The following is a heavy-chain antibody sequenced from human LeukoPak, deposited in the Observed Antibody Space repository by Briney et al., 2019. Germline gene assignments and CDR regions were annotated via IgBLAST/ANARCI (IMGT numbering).Heavy chain of an antibody. J-gene: IGHJ3*02. V-gene: IGHV4-34*01. CDR2: INHSGST. CDR1: GGSFSGYY. Sequence: SKTLSLTCAVYGGSFSGYYWSWIRQPPGKGLEWIGEINHSGSTNYNPSLKSRVTISVDTSKNQFSLKLSSVTAADTAVYYCAREGYDFWSGYYPDAFDIWGQGTMVTVSS. CDR3: AREGYDFWSGYYPDAFDI. D-gene: IGHD3-3*01.